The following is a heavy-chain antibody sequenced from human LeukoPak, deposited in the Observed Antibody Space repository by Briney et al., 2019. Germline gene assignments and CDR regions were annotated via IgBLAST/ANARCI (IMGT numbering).Heavy chain of an antibody. Sequence: GGSLRLSCAASGFTFSSYGMHWVRQAPGKGLEWVAFIRYDGSNNYYADSVKGRFTISRDNSKNNVYLQMYSLRVEDTAVYYCAKDSYFYGSGSYYYYYYYMDVWGKGTTVTISS. V-gene: IGHV3-30*02. D-gene: IGHD3-10*01. CDR1: GFTFSSYG. CDR2: IRYDGSNN. J-gene: IGHJ6*03. CDR3: AKDSYFYGSGSYYYYYYYMDV.